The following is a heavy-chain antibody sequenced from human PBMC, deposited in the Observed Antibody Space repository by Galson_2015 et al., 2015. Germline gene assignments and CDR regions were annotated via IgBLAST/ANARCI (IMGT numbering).Heavy chain of an antibody. Sequence: SLRLSCVASGFTFSDYGMTWVRQAPGKGLEWVSYISSSSSTIYYADSVKGRFTISRDNAKNTLYLQMNSLRAEDTTVYYCARDRLWDRTVGFDYWGQGTLVTVSS. CDR3: ARDRLWDRTVGFDY. V-gene: IGHV3-48*04. D-gene: IGHD3-16*01. J-gene: IGHJ4*02. CDR1: GFTFSDYG. CDR2: ISSSSSTI.